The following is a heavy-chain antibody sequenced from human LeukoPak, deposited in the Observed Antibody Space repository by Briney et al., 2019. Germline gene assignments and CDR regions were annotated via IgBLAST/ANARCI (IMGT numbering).Heavy chain of an antibody. CDR1: GFTFSSYS. V-gene: IGHV3-21*01. CDR3: ARAPFVVVPAAMRWSWFDP. J-gene: IGHJ5*02. D-gene: IGHD2-2*01. Sequence: GSLRLSCAASGFTFSSYSMNWVRQAPGKGLEWVSSISSSSSYINYADSVKGRFTISRDNAKNSLYLQMNSLRAEDTAVYYCARAPFVVVPAAMRWSWFDPWGQGTLVTVSS. CDR2: ISSSSSYI.